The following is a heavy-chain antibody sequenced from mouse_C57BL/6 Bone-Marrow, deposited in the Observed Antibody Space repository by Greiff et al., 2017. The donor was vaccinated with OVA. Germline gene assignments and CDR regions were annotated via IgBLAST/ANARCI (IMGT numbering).Heavy chain of an antibody. CDR3: AREGYSNYFDY. V-gene: IGHV1-82*01. CDR1: GYAFSSSW. D-gene: IGHD2-5*01. J-gene: IGHJ2*01. Sequence: VQLQESGPELVKPGASVKISCKASGYAFSSSWMNWVKQRPGKGLEWIGRIYPGDGDTNYNGKFKGKATLTADKSSSTAYMQLSSLTSEDSAVHFCAREGYSNYFDYWGQGTTLTVSS. CDR2: IYPGDGDT.